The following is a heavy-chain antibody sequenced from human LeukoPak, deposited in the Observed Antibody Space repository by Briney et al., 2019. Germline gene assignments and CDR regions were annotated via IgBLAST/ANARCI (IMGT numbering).Heavy chain of an antibody. CDR1: GFTFSSYG. Sequence: GGSLRLSCAASGFTFSSYGMLWVRQAPGKGLQWVALMSSDGSNTFYSDSVRGRFTISRDNSKNILYLEMNSLRAEDTAVYYCASSRYSSSSDYWGQGTLVTVSS. CDR3: ASSRYSSSSDY. V-gene: IGHV3-30*03. J-gene: IGHJ4*02. D-gene: IGHD6-6*01. CDR2: MSSDGSNT.